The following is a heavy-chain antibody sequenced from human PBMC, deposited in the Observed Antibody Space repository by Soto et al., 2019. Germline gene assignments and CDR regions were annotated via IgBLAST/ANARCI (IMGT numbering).Heavy chain of an antibody. J-gene: IGHJ4*02. V-gene: IGHV4-34*01. CDR3: AGETVAAVLGY. D-gene: IGHD6-19*01. CDR2: INHSGST. CDR1: GGSFSGYY. Sequence: SETLSLTCAVYGGSFSGYYWSWIRQPPGKGLEWIGEINHSGSTNYNPSLKSRVTISVDTSKNQFSLKLSSVTAADTAVYYCAGETVAAVLGYWGQGTLVTVSS.